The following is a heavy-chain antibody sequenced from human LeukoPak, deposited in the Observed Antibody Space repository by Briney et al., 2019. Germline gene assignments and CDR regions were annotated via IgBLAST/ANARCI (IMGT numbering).Heavy chain of an antibody. V-gene: IGHV4-34*01. CDR2: IYYSGST. Sequence: SETLSLTCAVYGGSFSGYYWSWIRRPPGKGLEWIGSIYYSGSTYYNPSLKSRVTISVDTSKNQFSLKLSSVTAADTAVYYCASSPYSSSSVFDYWGQGTLVTVSS. J-gene: IGHJ4*02. CDR1: GGSFSGYY. D-gene: IGHD6-6*01. CDR3: ASSPYSSSSVFDY.